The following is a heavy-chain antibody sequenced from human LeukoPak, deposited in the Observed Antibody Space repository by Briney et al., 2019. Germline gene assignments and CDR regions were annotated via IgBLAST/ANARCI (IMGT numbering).Heavy chain of an antibody. CDR2: IYSGGST. V-gene: IGHV3-66*01. J-gene: IGHJ4*02. CDR3: ARDRLGSSGSKTDY. D-gene: IGHD3-22*01. CDR1: GFTVSSNY. Sequence: PGGSLRLSCAASGFTVSSNYMSWVRQAPGKGLEWVSVIYSGGSTYYADSVKGRFTISRGNSKNTLYLQMNSLRAEDTAVYYCARDRLGSSGSKTDYWGQGTLVTVSS.